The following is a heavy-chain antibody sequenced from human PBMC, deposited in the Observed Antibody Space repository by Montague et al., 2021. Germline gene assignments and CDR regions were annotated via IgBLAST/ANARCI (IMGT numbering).Heavy chain of an antibody. V-gene: IGHV3-23*01. D-gene: IGHD6-13*01. Sequence: SLRLSCAASGFTFSGYAMSWVRQAPGKGLEWVSGTSANGGGTFYADSVKGLFIISRDNSKNTLFLQMNSLRVDDTAVYYCAKNRGAPGRSSFDYWGQGTLVTVSS. CDR3: AKNRGAPGRSSFDY. CDR2: TSANGGGT. J-gene: IGHJ4*02. CDR1: GFTFSGYA.